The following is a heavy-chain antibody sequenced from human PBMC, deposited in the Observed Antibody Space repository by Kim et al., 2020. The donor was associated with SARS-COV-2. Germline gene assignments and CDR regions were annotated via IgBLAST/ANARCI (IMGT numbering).Heavy chain of an antibody. CDR1: GFTFSTYW. Sequence: GGSLRLSCAASGFTFSTYWMYWVRQAPGKGLVWVSRINSDGSSTNYADSVKGRFTISRDNAKNTLYLQMNSLRAEDTAVYYCARGPFDSYFDYWGQGTLVTVSS. V-gene: IGHV3-74*01. D-gene: IGHD3-9*01. CDR3: ARGPFDSYFDY. J-gene: IGHJ4*02. CDR2: INSDGSST.